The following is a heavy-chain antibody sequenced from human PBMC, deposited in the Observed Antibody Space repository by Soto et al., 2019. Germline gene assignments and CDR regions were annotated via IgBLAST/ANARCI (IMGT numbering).Heavy chain of an antibody. CDR3: AKDPVTKNSGSYDTSLYGMDV. V-gene: IGHV3-30*18. J-gene: IGHJ6*02. CDR1: GFTFSSYG. CDR2: ISYDGSNK. Sequence: GGSLRLSCAASGFTFSSYGMHWVRQAPGKGLEWVAVISYDGSNKYYADSVKGRFTISRDNSKNTLYLQMNSLRAEDTAGYYCAKDPVTKNSGSYDTSLYGMDVWGQGTTVTVSS. D-gene: IGHD1-26*01.